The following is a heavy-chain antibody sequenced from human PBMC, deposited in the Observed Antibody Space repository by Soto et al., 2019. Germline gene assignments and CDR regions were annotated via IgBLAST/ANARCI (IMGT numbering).Heavy chain of an antibody. D-gene: IGHD2-21*02. CDR3: ARPDCGGDCYSPYYFDY. Sequence: SLTCAVYGGSFSGYYWSWIRQPPGKVLEWIGEINHSGSTDYNPSLKSRVTISVDTSKNQFSLKLSSVTAADTAVYYCARPDCGGDCYSPYYFDYWGQGTLVTVSS. CDR2: INHSGST. J-gene: IGHJ4*02. CDR1: GGSFSGYY. V-gene: IGHV4-34*01.